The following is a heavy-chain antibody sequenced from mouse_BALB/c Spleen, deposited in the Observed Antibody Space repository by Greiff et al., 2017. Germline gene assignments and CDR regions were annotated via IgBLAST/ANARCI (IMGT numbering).Heavy chain of an antibody. Sequence: QVQLKQSGAELVKPGASVKLSCKASGYTFTSYYMYWVKQRPGQGLEWIGEINPSNGGTNFNEKFKSKATLTVDKSSSTAYMQLSSLTSEDSAVYYCTRSNYGYEDYWGQGTSVTVSS. CDR1: GYTFTSYY. V-gene: IGHV1S81*02. J-gene: IGHJ4*01. CDR3: TRSNYGYEDY. CDR2: INPSNGGT. D-gene: IGHD1-2*01.